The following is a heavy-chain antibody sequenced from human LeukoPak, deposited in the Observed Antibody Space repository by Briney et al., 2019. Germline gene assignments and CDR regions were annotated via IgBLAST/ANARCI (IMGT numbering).Heavy chain of an antibody. Sequence: GASVKVSCKASGYTFTGYYMHWVRQAPGQGLEWMGWINPNSGGTNYAQKFQGRVTMTRDTSISTAYMELSRLRSDDTAVYYCARDPRVLRYFDWLTPYYFDYWGQGTLVTVSS. V-gene: IGHV1-2*02. CDR2: INPNSGGT. CDR1: GYTFTGYY. CDR3: ARDPRVLRYFDWLTPYYFDY. J-gene: IGHJ4*02. D-gene: IGHD3-9*01.